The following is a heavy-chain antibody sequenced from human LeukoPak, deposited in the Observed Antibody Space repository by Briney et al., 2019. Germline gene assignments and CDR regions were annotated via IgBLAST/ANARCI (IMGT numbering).Heavy chain of an antibody. V-gene: IGHV1-69*13. Sequence: SVKVSCKXSGGTFSSYAISWVRQAPGQGLERMGGIIPIFGTANYAQKFQGRVMITADESTSTAYMELSSLRSEDTAVYYCARGPLYCSSTSCLLRYWGQGTLVTVSS. D-gene: IGHD2-2*01. CDR3: ARGPLYCSSTSCLLRY. CDR2: IIPIFGTA. J-gene: IGHJ4*02. CDR1: GGTFSSYA.